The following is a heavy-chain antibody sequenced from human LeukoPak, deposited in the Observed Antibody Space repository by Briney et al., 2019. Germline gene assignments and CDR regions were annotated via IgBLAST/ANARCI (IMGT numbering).Heavy chain of an antibody. V-gene: IGHV4-59*08. CDR1: GGSVSSYY. Sequence: SETLSLTCSVSGGSVSSYYWSWIRQSPGKGLEWIGYIHNSGRTNYNPSLKSRVTGFVDTSKNQVSPRLSSVTAADTAVYYCARHGTISSESYFDYWGQGALVTVSS. CDR2: IHNSGRT. CDR3: ARHGTISSESYFDY. D-gene: IGHD1-14*01. J-gene: IGHJ4*02.